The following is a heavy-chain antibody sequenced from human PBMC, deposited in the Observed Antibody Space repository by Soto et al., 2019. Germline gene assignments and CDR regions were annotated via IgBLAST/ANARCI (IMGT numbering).Heavy chain of an antibody. J-gene: IGHJ5*02. V-gene: IGHV2-5*01. D-gene: IGHD3-9*01. Sequence: QITLKEAGPTLVKPTQTLTLTCTFSGFSLTTTGVGVGWIRQPPRRAPEWLALIYWNDNKRYSPSLKSRLTISKDTSKNQVVLTMAAMDPVDTGTYYCAHRPASDMGWFGPWGQGTLVIVSS. CDR3: AHRPASDMGWFGP. CDR2: IYWNDNK. CDR1: GFSLTTTGVG.